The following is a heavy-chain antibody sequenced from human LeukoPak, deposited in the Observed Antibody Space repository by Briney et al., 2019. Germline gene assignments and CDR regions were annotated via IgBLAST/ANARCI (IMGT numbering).Heavy chain of an antibody. V-gene: IGHV5-51*01. J-gene: IGHJ4*02. D-gene: IGHD3-9*01. CDR1: GYSFTSSW. CDR2: FYPGDSDT. Sequence: GESLKISCKGSGYSFTSSWIGWVRRRPGKGLEWLGFFYPGDSDTRYSPSFQGQVTISAVKSISTAYLQWSSLKASDTAMYYCARLRGILTGTHFDYWGQGTLVTVSS. CDR3: ARLRGILTGTHFDY.